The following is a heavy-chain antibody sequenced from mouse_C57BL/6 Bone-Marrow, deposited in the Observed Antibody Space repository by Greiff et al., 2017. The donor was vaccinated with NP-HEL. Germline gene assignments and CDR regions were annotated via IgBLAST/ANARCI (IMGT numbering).Heavy chain of an antibody. CDR2: IHPNSGST. V-gene: IGHV1-64*01. CDR1: GYTFTSYW. Sequence: QVQLQQPGAELVKPGASVKLSCKASGYTFTSYWMHWVKQWPGQGLEWIGMIHPNSGSTNYNEKFKSKATPTVAKSSSTAYMQRSSLTSEDSAVYYCARFLYDGYDGGAFFAYWGQGTLVTVSA. CDR3: ARFLYDGYDGGAFFAY. J-gene: IGHJ3*01. D-gene: IGHD2-3*01.